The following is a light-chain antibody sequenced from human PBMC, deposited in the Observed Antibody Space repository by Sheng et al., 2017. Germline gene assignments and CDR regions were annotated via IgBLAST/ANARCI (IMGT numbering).Light chain of an antibody. V-gene: IGLV3-1*01. CDR1: KLGDKY. CDR2: QDK. J-gene: IGLJ3*02. Sequence: SYELTQPPSVSVSPGQTATITCSGDKLGDKYACWYQQKAGQSPVLIIYQDKRRPSGIPERFSGSNSGNTATRTISGSQPMDEADYYCQAWDNNILVFGGGTKLTVL. CDR3: QAWDNNILV.